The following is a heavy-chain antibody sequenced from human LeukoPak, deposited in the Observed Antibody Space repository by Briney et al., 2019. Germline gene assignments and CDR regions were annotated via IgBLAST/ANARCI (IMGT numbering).Heavy chain of an antibody. J-gene: IGHJ4*02. Sequence: PGGSLRLSCAASGFIFTNAWMNWVRQAPGKGLEWVGRIKSKTDGGTTDYAAPVKGRFTISRDDSKNTLYLQMNSLKTEDTAVYYCTTTPTKYYDFWSAYNDYWGQGTLVTVSS. V-gene: IGHV3-15*07. D-gene: IGHD3-3*01. CDR2: IKSKTDGGTT. CDR3: TTTPTKYYDFWSAYNDY. CDR1: GFIFTNAW.